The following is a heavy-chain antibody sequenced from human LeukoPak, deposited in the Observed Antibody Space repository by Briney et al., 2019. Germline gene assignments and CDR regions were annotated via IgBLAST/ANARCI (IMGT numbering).Heavy chain of an antibody. J-gene: IGHJ4*02. CDR1: GYTFTDYY. D-gene: IGHD6-13*01. V-gene: IGHV1-46*03. CDR2: INPSGGST. CDR3: ASTLRLTAAAGNFDY. Sequence: GASVKVSCKASGYTFTDYYMHWVRQAPGQGLEWMGIINPSGGSTSYAQKFQGRATMTRDTSTSTVYMELSSLRSEDTAVYYCASTLRLTAAAGNFDYWGQGTLVTVSS.